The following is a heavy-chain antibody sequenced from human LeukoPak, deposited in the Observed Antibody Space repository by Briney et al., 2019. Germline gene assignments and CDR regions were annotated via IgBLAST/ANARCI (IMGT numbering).Heavy chain of an antibody. CDR3: ARVNIVATYYYYYMDV. V-gene: IGHV1-69*06. CDR2: IIPIFGTA. CDR1: GGTFSSYA. J-gene: IGHJ6*03. D-gene: IGHD5-12*01. Sequence: ASVKVSCKASGGTFSSYAISWVRQAPGQGLEWMGGIIPIFGTANYAQKFQGRVTITADKSTSTAYMELSSLRSEDTAVYYCARVNIVATYYYYYMDVWGKGTTVTISS.